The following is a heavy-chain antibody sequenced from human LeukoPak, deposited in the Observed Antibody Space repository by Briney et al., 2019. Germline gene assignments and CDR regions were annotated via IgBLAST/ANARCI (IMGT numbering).Heavy chain of an antibody. V-gene: IGHV2-5*02. CDR1: GFSLSTSGLG. D-gene: IGHD3-10*01. J-gene: IGHJ4*02. CDR3: AHLYMVRGVIISFDY. CDR2: IYWDDDK. Sequence: SGPTLVNPTQTLTLTCTFSGFSLSTSGLGVGWIRQTPGKALECLAPIYWDDDKRYSPSLKSRLTITKDTTKNQVVLTMTNMDPVDTATYSCAHLYMVRGVIISFDYWGQGTLVTVSS.